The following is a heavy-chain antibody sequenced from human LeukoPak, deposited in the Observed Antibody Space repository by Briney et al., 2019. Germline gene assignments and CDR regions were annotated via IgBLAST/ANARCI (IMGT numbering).Heavy chain of an antibody. J-gene: IGHJ3*02. CDR1: GFTFSSYG. V-gene: IGHV3-23*01. Sequence: GGSLRLSCAASGFTFSSYGMSWVRQAPGKGMEWVSAISGSGGSTYYADSVKGRFTISRDNSKNTLYLQMNSLRAEDTAVYYCAKDGGYLYDSSEGAFDIWGQGTMVTVSS. D-gene: IGHD3-22*01. CDR3: AKDGGYLYDSSEGAFDI. CDR2: ISGSGGST.